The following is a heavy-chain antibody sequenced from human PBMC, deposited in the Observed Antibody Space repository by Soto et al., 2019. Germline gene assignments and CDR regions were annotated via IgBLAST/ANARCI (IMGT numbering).Heavy chain of an antibody. Sequence: PSETLSLTCTVSVGSVTSDEDYWTWIRQSPGKGLEWIGYISNSGSTGYNPPLKSRLSMSVDRSKNQFTPRRTSVTAADTGVFFCATESGSSYGYFDHWGQGTQVTVSS. J-gene: IGHJ4*02. CDR3: ATESGSSYGYFDH. CDR2: ISNSGST. CDR1: VGSVTSDEDY. V-gene: IGHV4-30-4*01. D-gene: IGHD3-10*01.